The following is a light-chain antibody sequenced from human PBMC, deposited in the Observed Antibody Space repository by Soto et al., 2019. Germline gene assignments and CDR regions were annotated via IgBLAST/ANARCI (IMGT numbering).Light chain of an antibody. CDR3: CSYARGSTLV. V-gene: IGLV2-23*01. J-gene: IGLJ3*02. CDR1: SSDVGSYNL. Sequence: QSALTQPASVSGSPGQSITISCTGTSSDVGSYNLVSWYQQHPGKAPKLMIYEDSKRHSGVSNRFFGSKSGNTASLTISGLQAEDDADYFCCSYARGSTLVFGGGTKLTVL. CDR2: EDS.